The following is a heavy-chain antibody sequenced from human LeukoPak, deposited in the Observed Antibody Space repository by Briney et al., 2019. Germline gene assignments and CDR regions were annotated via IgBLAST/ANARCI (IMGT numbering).Heavy chain of an antibody. CDR3: AREGYYGSGSYGFDY. CDR2: ISYDGSNK. CDR1: GFTFSSYA. V-gene: IGHV3-30-3*01. D-gene: IGHD3-10*01. J-gene: IGHJ4*02. Sequence: GGSLRLSCAASGFTFSSYAMHWVRQAPGKGLEWVAVISYDGSNKYYADSVKGRFTISRDNSKNTLYLQMNSLRAEDTAVYYCAREGYYGSGSYGFDYWGQGTLVTVSS.